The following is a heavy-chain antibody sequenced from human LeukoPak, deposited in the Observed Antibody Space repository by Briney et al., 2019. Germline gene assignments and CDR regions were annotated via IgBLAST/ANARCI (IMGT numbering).Heavy chain of an antibody. CDR2: ISGSGNKT. J-gene: IGHJ4*02. Sequence: PGGSLRLSCAASGLTFSHFAMSWVRHAPGKGLHWVSTISGSGNKTYDADPVKGRFTISRDNSKNTLYLQMTGLRAEDTAVYYCAKLKRVGIAPFDDWGQGILVTVSS. V-gene: IGHV3-23*01. CDR3: AKLKRVGIAPFDD. D-gene: IGHD3-10*01. CDR1: GLTFSHFA.